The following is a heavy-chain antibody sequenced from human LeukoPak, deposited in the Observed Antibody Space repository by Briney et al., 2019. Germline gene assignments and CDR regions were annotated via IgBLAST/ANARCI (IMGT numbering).Heavy chain of an antibody. CDR3: ARSEVATIFAFDY. D-gene: IGHD5-24*01. V-gene: IGHV1-69*06. CDR1: GGTFSSYA. CDR2: IIPIFGTA. J-gene: IGHJ4*02. Sequence: GASVKVSCKASGGTFSSYAISWVRQAPRQGLEWMGGIIPIFGTANYAQKFQGRVTITADKSTSTAYMELSSLRSEDTAVYYCARSEVATIFAFDYWGQGTLVTVSS.